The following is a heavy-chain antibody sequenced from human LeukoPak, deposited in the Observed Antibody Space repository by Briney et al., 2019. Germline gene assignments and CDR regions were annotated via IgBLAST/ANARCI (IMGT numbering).Heavy chain of an antibody. Sequence: PSETLSLTCAVSGGSISDHYWSWIRQTPGTTLEWIGYIYATGNTNYSPSLKGRVTISLDTSKNHFSLRLRSVTAADTALYYCARHFRRDYPDSGRSQYFHYIDVWGKGTTVVVSS. D-gene: IGHD3-10*01. CDR3: ARHFRRDYPDSGRSQYFHYIDV. CDR1: GGSISDHY. J-gene: IGHJ6*03. CDR2: IYATGNT. V-gene: IGHV4-4*09.